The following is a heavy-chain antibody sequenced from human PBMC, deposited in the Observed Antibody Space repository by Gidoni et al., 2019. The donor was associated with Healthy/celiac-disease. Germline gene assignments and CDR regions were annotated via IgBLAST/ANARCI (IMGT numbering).Heavy chain of an antibody. CDR2: ISSSSSYI. V-gene: IGHV3-21*01. CDR1: GFTFSSYS. D-gene: IGHD6-19*01. Sequence: EVQLVESGGGLVKPGGSLRLSCAASGFTFSSYSMNWGRQAPGKGLEWVSSISSSSSYIYYADSVKGRFTISRDNAKNSLYLQMNSLRAEDTAVYYCARARSKDSSGWYLYYYYGMDVWGQGTTVTVSS. CDR3: ARARSKDSSGWYLYYYYGMDV. J-gene: IGHJ6*02.